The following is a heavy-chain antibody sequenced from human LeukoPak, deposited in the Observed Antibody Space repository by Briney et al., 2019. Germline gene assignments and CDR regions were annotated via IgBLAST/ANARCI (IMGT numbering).Heavy chain of an antibody. CDR2: IIPIFGTA. Sequence: SVKVSCKASGGTFSTYAISWVRQAPGQGLEWMGGIIPIFGTANYAQKFQGRVTITTDESTSTVYMELSRLRSEDTAVYYCARGSPYYYDSSPLLIQHWGQGTLVTVSS. V-gene: IGHV1-69*05. CDR1: GGTFSTYA. J-gene: IGHJ1*01. CDR3: ARGSPYYYDSSPLLIQH. D-gene: IGHD3-22*01.